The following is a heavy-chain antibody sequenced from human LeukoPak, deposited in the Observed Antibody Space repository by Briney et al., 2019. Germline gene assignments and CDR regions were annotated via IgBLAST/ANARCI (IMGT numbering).Heavy chain of an antibody. CDR3: ARGFLGYCSSTSCHRPYYFDY. J-gene: IGHJ4*02. CDR2: INHSGST. CDR1: GGSFSGYY. V-gene: IGHV4-34*01. D-gene: IGHD2-2*01. Sequence: SETLSLTCAVYGGSFSGYYWGWIRQPPGKGLEWIGEINHSGSTNHNPSLKSRVTISVDTSKNQFSLKLSSVTAADTAVYYCARGFLGYCSSTSCHRPYYFDYWGQGTLVTVSS.